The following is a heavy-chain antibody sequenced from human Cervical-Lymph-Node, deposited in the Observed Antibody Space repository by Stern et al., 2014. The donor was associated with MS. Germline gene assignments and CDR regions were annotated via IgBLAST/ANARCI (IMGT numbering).Heavy chain of an antibody. Sequence: VQMVESGAEVRKPGESLRISCEVSGYRFTNNWIGWVRQVPGKGLEWVGIIYPGDSENRYSHSFPGQVTILVDKSNSITYLQWSSLKASDTAIYYCARRGHGYMGIDYWGQGTLVTVSS. CDR2: IYPGDSEN. J-gene: IGHJ4*02. V-gene: IGHV5-51*03. D-gene: IGHD1-1*01. CDR1: GYRFTNNW. CDR3: ARRGHGYMGIDY.